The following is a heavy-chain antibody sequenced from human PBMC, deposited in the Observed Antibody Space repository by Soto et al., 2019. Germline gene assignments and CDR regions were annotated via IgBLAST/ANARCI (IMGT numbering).Heavy chain of an antibody. Sequence: PSETLSLACTVSGGSISSSSYYWGWIRQPPGKGLEWIGSIYYSGSTYYNPSLKSRVTISVDTSKNQFSLKLSSVTAADTAVYYCASLYYDFWSGYSKYYYYYYMDVWGKGTTVTVSS. V-gene: IGHV4-39*01. D-gene: IGHD3-3*01. CDR2: IYYSGST. CDR3: ASLYYDFWSGYSKYYYYYYMDV. J-gene: IGHJ6*03. CDR1: GGSISSSSYY.